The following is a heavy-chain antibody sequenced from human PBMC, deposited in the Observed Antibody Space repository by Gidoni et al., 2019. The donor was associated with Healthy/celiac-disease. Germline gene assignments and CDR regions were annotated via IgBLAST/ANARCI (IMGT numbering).Heavy chain of an antibody. J-gene: IGHJ3*02. D-gene: IGHD4-17*01. Sequence: QVQMVQSGAEVKKPGSSVKVSCQAPGGTFSSYAISWVRQAPGQGLAWMGGILPIFGTANYAQKCQGRVTITADESTSTAYMELSSLRSEDTAVYYCARGYGDYDFVWAFDIWGQGTMGTVSS. CDR3: ARGYGDYDFVWAFDI. CDR1: GGTFSSYA. V-gene: IGHV1-69*01. CDR2: ILPIFGTA.